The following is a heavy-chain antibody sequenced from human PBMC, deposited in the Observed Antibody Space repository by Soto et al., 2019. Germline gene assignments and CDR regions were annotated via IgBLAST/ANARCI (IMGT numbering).Heavy chain of an antibody. CDR1: VFAFSSYS. CDR3: ARDKGGVENDDYYYYGMDV. CDR2: ISSSSSYI. Sequence: KPGGSLRLSCASSVFAFSSYSMNWVRQAPGKGLEWVSSISSSSSYIYYADSVKGRFTISRDNAKNSLYLQMNSLRAEDTAVYYCARDKGGVENDDYYYYGMDVWGQGTTVTVSS. V-gene: IGHV3-21*01. J-gene: IGHJ6*02. D-gene: IGHD1-1*01.